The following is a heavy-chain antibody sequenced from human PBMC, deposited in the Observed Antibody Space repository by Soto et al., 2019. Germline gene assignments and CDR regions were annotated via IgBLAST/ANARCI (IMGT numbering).Heavy chain of an antibody. CDR2: ISYDGSNK. V-gene: IGHV3-30*18. CDR3: AKPGLGVPTTLDY. D-gene: IGHD3-3*01. CDR1: GFTFSSYG. Sequence: GGSLRLSCVASGFTFSSYGMHWVRQAPGKGLEWVAVISYDGSNKYYADSVKGRFTISRDNSKNTLYLQMNSLRAEDAAVYYCAKPGLGVPTTLDYWGQGTLVTVSS. J-gene: IGHJ4*02.